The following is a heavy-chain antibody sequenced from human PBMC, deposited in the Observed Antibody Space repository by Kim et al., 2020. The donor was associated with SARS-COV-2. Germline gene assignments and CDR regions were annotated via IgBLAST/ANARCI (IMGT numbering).Heavy chain of an antibody. CDR1: GGSISSSCCY. D-gene: IGHD6-13*01. CDR3: ARLFASSSDLRYSFDY. Sequence: SETLSLTCTVSGGSISSSCCYWGRLRQGTGQELVWNVCNNDSASSYSNPSLRSRITIAVYTYKYHLSLKLSSATAAAAAMYYCARLFASSSDLRYSFDY. CDR2: NNDSASS. J-gene: IGHJ4*01. V-gene: IGHV4-39*02.